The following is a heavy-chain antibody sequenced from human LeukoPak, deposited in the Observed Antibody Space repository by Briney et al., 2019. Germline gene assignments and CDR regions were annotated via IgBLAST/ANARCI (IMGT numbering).Heavy chain of an antibody. J-gene: IGHJ4*02. CDR1: GGSISSSSYY. CDR3: ARHGGYSYGQEIDY. V-gene: IGHV4-39*01. D-gene: IGHD5-18*01. Sequence: SETLSLTCTVSGGSISSSSYYWGWIRQPPGKGLEWIGSTYDSGSTYYNPSLKSRGTISVDTSKNQFSLKLSSVTAADTAVYYCARHGGYSYGQEIDYWGQGTLVTVSS. CDR2: TYDSGST.